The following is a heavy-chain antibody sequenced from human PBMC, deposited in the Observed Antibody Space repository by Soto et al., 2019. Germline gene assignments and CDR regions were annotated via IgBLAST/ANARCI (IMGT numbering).Heavy chain of an antibody. CDR2: ITGGGGSP. J-gene: IGHJ3*02. D-gene: IGHD3-22*01. CDR1: GFTFSNYA. Sequence: PGGSLRLSCAASGFTFSNYAIMWVRQAPGKGLEWVSAITGGGGSPSYADYVKGRFTISRDNSKNTLYLKMNSLRAEDTAIFYCAKDRYDTYYDALDIWGQGTMVTVSS. CDR3: AKDRYDTYYDALDI. V-gene: IGHV3-23*01.